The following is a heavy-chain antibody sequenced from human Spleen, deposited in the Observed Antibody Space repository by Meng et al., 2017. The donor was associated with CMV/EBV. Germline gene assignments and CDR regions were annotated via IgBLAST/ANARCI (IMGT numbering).Heavy chain of an antibody. CDR1: GGSISSTSYY. D-gene: IGHD3-16*01. Sequence: SETLSLTCTVSGGSISSTSYYWGWIRQPPGKGLEWIGGIYYSGSSYHNPSLKSRVTISIDTSKNQFSLKLSSVTAADTAVYYCARDLGALGVVGRPFDYWGQGTLVTVSS. CDR2: IYYSGSS. J-gene: IGHJ4*02. CDR3: ARDLGALGVVGRPFDY. V-gene: IGHV4-39*07.